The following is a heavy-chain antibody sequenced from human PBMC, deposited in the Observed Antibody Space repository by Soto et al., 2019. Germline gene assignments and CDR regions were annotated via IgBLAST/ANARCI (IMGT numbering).Heavy chain of an antibody. CDR2: ISSSGSTI. D-gene: IGHD6-19*01. J-gene: IGHJ4*02. Sequence: GGSLRLSCAASGFTFSSYEMNWVRQAPGKGLEWVSYISSSGSTIYYADSVKGRFTISRDNAKNSLYLQMNSLRAEDTAVYYCARSGAVAGNDYWGQGTLVTVSS. CDR3: ARSGAVAGNDY. CDR1: GFTFSSYE. V-gene: IGHV3-48*03.